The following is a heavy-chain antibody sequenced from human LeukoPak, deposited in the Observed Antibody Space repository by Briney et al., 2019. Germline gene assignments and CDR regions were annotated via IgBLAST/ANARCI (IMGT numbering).Heavy chain of an antibody. V-gene: IGHV4-61*01. CDR1: GGSVSSGSYY. CDR3: ARDRRYGGYYDFDY. CDR2: IYYSGST. J-gene: IGHJ4*02. Sequence: SETLSLTCTVSGGSVSSGSYYWSWIRQPPGKGLEWIGYIYYSGSTNYNPSLKSRVTISVDTSKNQFSLKLSSVTAADTAVCYCARDRRYGGYYDFDYWGQGTLVTVSS. D-gene: IGHD5-12*01.